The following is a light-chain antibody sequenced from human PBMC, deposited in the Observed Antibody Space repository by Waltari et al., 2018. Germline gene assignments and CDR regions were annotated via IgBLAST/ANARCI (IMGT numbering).Light chain of an antibody. CDR3: RQYYSYPWIT. V-gene: IGKV1-8*01. J-gene: IGKJ5*01. Sequence: AIRMTQSPSSFSAPTGDRVTITCRASLGIRCYLAWYQQKPGKAPKLLLYAASTLQSGVPSRFSGSGSATDVTLTISCLQSEDFATYYCRQYYSYPWITFGQGTRLEIK. CDR2: AAS. CDR1: LGIRCY.